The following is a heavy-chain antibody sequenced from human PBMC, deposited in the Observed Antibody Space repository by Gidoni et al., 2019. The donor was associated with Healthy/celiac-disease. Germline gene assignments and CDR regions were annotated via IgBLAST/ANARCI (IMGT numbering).Heavy chain of an antibody. CDR2: ISYDGSNK. J-gene: IGHJ4*02. Sequence: QVKMVESGGGVVQTGRSLRLSCAASGVTFSSDAIHWVRQAPGKGLEWVAFISYDGSNKYYSASVKGRFTISRDNSKNTLYLQMNSLRAEDTAVYYCAKAMYYYGSGSYFDYWGQGTLVTVSS. CDR1: GVTFSSDA. D-gene: IGHD3-10*01. CDR3: AKAMYYYGSGSYFDY. V-gene: IGHV3-30-3*02.